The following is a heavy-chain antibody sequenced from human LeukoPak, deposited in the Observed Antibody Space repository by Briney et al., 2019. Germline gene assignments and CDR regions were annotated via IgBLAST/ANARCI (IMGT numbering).Heavy chain of an antibody. V-gene: IGHV3-21*01. Sequence: GGSLRLSCAASGFTFSSYSMNWVRQAPGKGPEWVSAISGSGGSTYYADSVKGRFTISRDNAKNTLSLQMNSLRAEDTAVYYCARELNDYVWGSYRRTFDYWGQGTLVTVSS. CDR3: ARELNDYVWGSYRRTFDY. CDR2: ISGSGGST. CDR1: GFTFSSYS. D-gene: IGHD3-16*02. J-gene: IGHJ4*02.